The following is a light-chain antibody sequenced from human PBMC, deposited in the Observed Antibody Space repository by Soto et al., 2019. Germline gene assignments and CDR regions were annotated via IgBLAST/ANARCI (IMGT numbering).Light chain of an antibody. J-gene: IGKJ2*01. CDR3: QQYYNWPPYT. V-gene: IGKV3-15*01. CDR2: GAS. Sequence: EVVMTQSPATLSVSPGDRATLSCRASQSVDTNVAWYQQKPGQAPRLLVHGASTRATGVPARFTGIGSWTDFTLTISGLQSDDFAVYYCQQYYNWPPYTFGQGTKLQIK. CDR1: QSVDTN.